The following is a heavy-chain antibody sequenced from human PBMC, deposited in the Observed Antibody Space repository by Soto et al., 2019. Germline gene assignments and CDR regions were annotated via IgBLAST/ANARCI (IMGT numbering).Heavy chain of an antibody. Sequence: DVQLLESGGSLVQPGGSLSLSGAASGFTFNAYSFTWVRQPPGRGLEWVSAISTTGGGPYYADSVKGRFTISRDNSQNTLYLQMNGLRAEDTAVYYCARPDGATYSFRHWGQGALVTVSS. CDR2: ISTTGGGP. D-gene: IGHD5-18*01. V-gene: IGHV3-23*01. CDR3: ARPDGATYSFRH. J-gene: IGHJ4*02. CDR1: GFTFNAYS.